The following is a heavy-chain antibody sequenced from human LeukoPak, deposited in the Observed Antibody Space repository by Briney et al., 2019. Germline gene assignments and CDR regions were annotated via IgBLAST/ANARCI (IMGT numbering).Heavy chain of an antibody. Sequence: GGSLRLSCAASGIIFSSYCMHWVRQAPGKGLEWVSPVSGSGAIAYYPDSEKGPFTIFRDNSKTTLHLQMNSLRTEDTAVYYCVRDFMYETACTGCWGQGTLVTVSS. D-gene: IGHD2-8*01. J-gene: IGHJ4*02. CDR2: VSGSGAIA. CDR3: VRDFMYETACTGC. V-gene: IGHV3-23*01. CDR1: GIIFSSYC.